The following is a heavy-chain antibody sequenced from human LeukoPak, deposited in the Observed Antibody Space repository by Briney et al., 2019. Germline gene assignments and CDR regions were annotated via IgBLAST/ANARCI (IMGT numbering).Heavy chain of an antibody. J-gene: IGHJ5*02. CDR1: GFVFDNYH. V-gene: IGHV3-30-3*01. CDR2: ISHGSSST. D-gene: IGHD2-21*01. Sequence: GGSLRLSCTASGFVFDNYHMHWVRQAPGKGLEWVASISHGSSSTFYGESVKGRFTVSRDNSRDTLYLQMNNLGPEDTAMYYCARDDWGFGPWGQGTLVIVSS. CDR3: ARDDWGFGP.